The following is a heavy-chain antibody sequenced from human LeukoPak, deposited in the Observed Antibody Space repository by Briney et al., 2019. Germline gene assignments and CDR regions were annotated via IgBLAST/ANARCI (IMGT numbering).Heavy chain of an antibody. D-gene: IGHD3-9*01. V-gene: IGHV3-48*02. CDR1: GFTVSSNH. CDR2: ISSSSSTI. Sequence: PGGSLRLSCAASGFTVSSNHMSWVRQAPGKGLEWVSYISSSSSTIYYADSVKGRFTISRDNAKNSLYLQMNSLRDEDTAVYYCARDDRRYSRGIDYWGQGTLVTVSS. CDR3: ARDDRRYSRGIDY. J-gene: IGHJ4*02.